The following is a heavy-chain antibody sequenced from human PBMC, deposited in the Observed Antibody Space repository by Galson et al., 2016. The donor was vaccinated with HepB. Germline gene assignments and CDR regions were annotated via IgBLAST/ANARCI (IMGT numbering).Heavy chain of an antibody. J-gene: IGHJ4*02. D-gene: IGHD4-23*01. CDR3: ARMVYGGYPYFDY. CDR1: GGSISSSKW. Sequence: SETLSLTCAVSGGSISSSKWWAWVRQPPGKGLEWIGEIYHSGSASYKPSLKSRATMSVDKSKNQFSLKLNSVTAADTAVYYCARMVYGGYPYFDYWGQGILVTVSS. CDR2: IYHSGSA. V-gene: IGHV4-4*02.